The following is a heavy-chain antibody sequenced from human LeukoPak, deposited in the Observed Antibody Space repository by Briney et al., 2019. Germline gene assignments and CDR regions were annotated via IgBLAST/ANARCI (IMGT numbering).Heavy chain of an antibody. Sequence: ASVKVSCKASGYTFTSYAMHWVRQAPGQRLEWMGWINAGNGNTKYSQKFQGRVTITRDTSASTAYMELSSLRSEDTAVYYCAGGDCSSTSCYGDFDYWGQGTLVTVSP. CDR3: AGGDCSSTSCYGDFDY. CDR2: INAGNGNT. J-gene: IGHJ4*02. CDR1: GYTFTSYA. V-gene: IGHV1-3*01. D-gene: IGHD2-2*01.